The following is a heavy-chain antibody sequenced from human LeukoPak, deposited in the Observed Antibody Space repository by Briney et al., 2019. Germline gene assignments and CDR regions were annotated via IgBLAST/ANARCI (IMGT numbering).Heavy chain of an antibody. J-gene: IGHJ5*02. CDR1: GYTFSDYY. V-gene: IGHV1-2*02. D-gene: IGHD6-19*01. CDR2: INPNSGGT. CDR3: ARGGSSGWYVQNYFDT. Sequence: ASVKVSCKPSGYTFSDYYLHWVRQAPGQGPEWMGWINPNSGGTNYAQNFQGRVTLTRDTSISTAYMELSGLRSDDTAVYYCARGGSSGWYVQNYFDTWGQGTLVTVSS.